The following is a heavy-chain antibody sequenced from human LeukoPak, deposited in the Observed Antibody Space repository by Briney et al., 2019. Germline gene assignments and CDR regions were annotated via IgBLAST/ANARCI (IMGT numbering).Heavy chain of an antibody. Sequence: ASVKVSCKASGYTFTDYCIHWVRQAPGQGLEWMGWISAYNGNTNYAQKLQGRVTMTTDTSTSTAYMELRSLRSDDTAVYYCARDRGQQLSRWFDPWGQGTLVTVSS. D-gene: IGHD6-13*01. V-gene: IGHV1-18*04. J-gene: IGHJ5*02. CDR2: ISAYNGNT. CDR1: GYTFTDYC. CDR3: ARDRGQQLSRWFDP.